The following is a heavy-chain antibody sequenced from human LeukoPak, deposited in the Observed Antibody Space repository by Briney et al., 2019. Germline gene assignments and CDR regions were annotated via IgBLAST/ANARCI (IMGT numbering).Heavy chain of an antibody. V-gene: IGHV3-23*01. Sequence: GGSLRLSCAASGFTFSSYAMSWVRQVPGKGLEWDSAISGSGGSTYYADSVKGRFTISRDNSKNTLYLQMNSLRAEDTAVYYCAKGDYYDSSGYEWGQGTLVTVSS. CDR1: GFTFSSYA. CDR3: AKGDYYDSSGYE. CDR2: ISGSGGST. D-gene: IGHD3-22*01. J-gene: IGHJ4*02.